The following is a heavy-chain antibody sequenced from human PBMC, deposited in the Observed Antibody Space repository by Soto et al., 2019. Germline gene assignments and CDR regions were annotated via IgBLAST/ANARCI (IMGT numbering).Heavy chain of an antibody. CDR3: ARSPGLLATVMDD. CDR1: GYFFSRHW. V-gene: IGHV5-51*01. CDR2: IYPGDSDT. J-gene: IGHJ4*02. D-gene: IGHD4-17*01. Sequence: PGESLQISCKGSGYFFSRHWIGWVRQMPGKGLEWIGIIYPGDSDTRYSPSFQGQVTTSADKSTNTAYLQWSTLKASDTAMYYCARSPGLLATVMDDWSQGTWFTVSS.